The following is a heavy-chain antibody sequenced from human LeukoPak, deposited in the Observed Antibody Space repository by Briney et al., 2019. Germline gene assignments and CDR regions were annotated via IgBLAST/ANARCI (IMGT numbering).Heavy chain of an antibody. CDR3: AREMQTADRLRFLEWLTDAFDI. CDR2: INPNSGGT. CDR1: GYTFTGYY. D-gene: IGHD3-3*01. V-gene: IGHV1-2*02. J-gene: IGHJ3*02. Sequence: GASVKVSCKASGYTFTGYYMHWVRQAPGQGLEWMGWINPNSGGTNYAQKSQGRVTMTRDTSISTAYMELSRLRSDDTAVYYCAREMQTADRLRFLEWLTDAFDIWGQGTMVTVSS.